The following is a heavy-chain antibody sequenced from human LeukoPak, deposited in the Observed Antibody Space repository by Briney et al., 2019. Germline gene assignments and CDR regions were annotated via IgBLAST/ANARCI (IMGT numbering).Heavy chain of an antibody. CDR2: IYYSGST. CDR1: GGSVSSYY. Sequence: SETLSLTCTVSGGSVSSYYWSWVRQPPGKGLEWIGYIYYSGSTNYNPSLKSRVTISLNTPNNQFSLKLSSVTAADTAVYYCAREGYYDSSDSLWGKGTTVTVSS. D-gene: IGHD3-22*01. CDR3: AREGYYDSSDSL. J-gene: IGHJ6*04. V-gene: IGHV4-59*02.